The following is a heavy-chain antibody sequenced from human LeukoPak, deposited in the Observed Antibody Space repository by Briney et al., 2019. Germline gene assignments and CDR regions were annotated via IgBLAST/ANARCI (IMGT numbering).Heavy chain of an antibody. D-gene: IGHD3-22*01. V-gene: IGHV4-59*08. CDR2: IYYSGST. CDR1: GGSISSYY. CDR3: ARAVEYYYDTDGYPTYFDY. Sequence: SETLSLTCTVSGGSISSYYWSWIRQPPGKGLEWIGYIYYSGSTNYNPSLKSRVTISVDTSKNQFSLKLSSVTAADTAVYYCARAVEYYYDTDGYPTYFDYWGQGTLITVSS. J-gene: IGHJ4*02.